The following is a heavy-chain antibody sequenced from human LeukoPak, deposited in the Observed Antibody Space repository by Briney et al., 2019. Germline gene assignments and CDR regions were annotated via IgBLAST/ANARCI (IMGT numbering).Heavy chain of an antibody. CDR2: ISGSGGST. J-gene: IGHJ4*02. V-gene: IGHV3-23*01. CDR3: ARGRAAYYYDSSGYFAY. Sequence: PGGSLRLSCAASGFTFSSYAMSWVRQAPGKGLEWVSAISGSGGSTYYADSVKGRFTISRDNSKNTLYLQMNSLRAEDTAVYYCARGRAAYYYDSSGYFAYWGQGTLVTVSS. D-gene: IGHD3-22*01. CDR1: GFTFSSYA.